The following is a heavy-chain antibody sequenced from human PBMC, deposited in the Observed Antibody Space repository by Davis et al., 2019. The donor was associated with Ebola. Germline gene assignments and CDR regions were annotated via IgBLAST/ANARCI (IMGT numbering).Heavy chain of an antibody. CDR3: ARMSGYVDY. V-gene: IGHV4-30-4*07. J-gene: IGHJ4*02. Sequence: SETLSLTCAVSGAFVSSGGYSWIWIRQPPGKGLEWIGYYYYTGSTYYSPSLRSRVTISVDTSKNQFSLKLSSVTAADTAVYYCARMSGYVDYWGQGTLVTVSS. CDR2: YYYTGST. CDR1: GAFVSSGGYS. D-gene: IGHD3-3*01.